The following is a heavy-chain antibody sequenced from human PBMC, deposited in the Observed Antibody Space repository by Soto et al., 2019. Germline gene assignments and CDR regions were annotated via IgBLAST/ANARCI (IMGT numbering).Heavy chain of an antibody. Sequence: QVQLVQSGAEVKKPGSSVKVSCKASGGTFSSYAISWVRQAPGHGLEWMGGIIPIFGTANYAQKFQGRVTITADESTSTAYMELSSLRSEDTAVYYCVREGYYYDSSGDYYYYGMDVWAQGTTVIVSS. D-gene: IGHD3-22*01. V-gene: IGHV1-69*01. CDR3: VREGYYYDSSGDYYYYGMDV. J-gene: IGHJ6*02. CDR2: IIPIFGTA. CDR1: GGTFSSYA.